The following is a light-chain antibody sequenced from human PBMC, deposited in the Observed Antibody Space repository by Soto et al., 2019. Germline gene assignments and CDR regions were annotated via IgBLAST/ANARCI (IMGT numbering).Light chain of an antibody. CDR2: AAS. Sequence: EIVMTQSPATLSVSPGERAILSCRASQSISINLAWYQQKPGQAPRLLIYAASNRATGVPARFSGSWSGTEFTLTISSLQSEDFALYYCQQYNNWITFGQVTRLEIK. V-gene: IGKV3-15*01. CDR3: QQYNNWIT. CDR1: QSISIN. J-gene: IGKJ5*01.